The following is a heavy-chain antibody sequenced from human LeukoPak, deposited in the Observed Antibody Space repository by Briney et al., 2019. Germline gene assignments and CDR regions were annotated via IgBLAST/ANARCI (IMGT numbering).Heavy chain of an antibody. CDR3: ARGRYSSTTYSFDY. V-gene: IGHV3-7*03. CDR1: GFTFSRNW. CDR2: IKQDGSEK. Sequence: GGSLRLSCAASGFTFSRNWMSWVRQAPGKGLEWVANIKQDGSEKYYVDSVKGRFTISRDNAKNSLYLQMNSLRAEDTAIYYCARGRYSSTTYSFDYWGQGTLVTVSS. D-gene: IGHD6-13*01. J-gene: IGHJ4*02.